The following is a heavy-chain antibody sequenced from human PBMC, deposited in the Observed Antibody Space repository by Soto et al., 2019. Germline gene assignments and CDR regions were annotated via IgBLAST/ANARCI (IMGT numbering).Heavy chain of an antibody. V-gene: IGHV4-39*01. CDR1: WGSISSSIYY. J-gene: IGHJ5*02. D-gene: IGHD6-13*01. CDR3: ARRGGYSSSFEP. CDR2: IYYSGST. Sequence: SETLSRTCTVSWGSISSSIYYCGWIRQPPGKGLEWIGGIYYSGSTCYNPSLKSRVTISVDPSKNQFSLKLSSVTAADTAVYDWARRGGYSSSFEPWGPGTMVTVSS.